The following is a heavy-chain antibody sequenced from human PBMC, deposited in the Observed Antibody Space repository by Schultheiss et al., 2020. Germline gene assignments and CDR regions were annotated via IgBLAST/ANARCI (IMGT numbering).Heavy chain of an antibody. J-gene: IGHJ4*02. CDR3: ARDYGLRTPCFDY. CDR2: IYYSGST. V-gene: IGHV4-59*01. D-gene: IGHD3-3*01. CDR1: GGPISSYY. Sequence: SETLSLTCTVSGGPISSYYWSWIRQPPGKGLEWIGYIYYSGSTNYNPSLKSRVTISVDTSKNQFSLKLSSVTAADTAVYYCARDYGLRTPCFDYWGQGSLVTGSS.